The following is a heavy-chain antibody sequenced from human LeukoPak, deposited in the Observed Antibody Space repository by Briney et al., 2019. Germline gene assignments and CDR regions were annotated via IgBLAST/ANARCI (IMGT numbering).Heavy chain of an antibody. CDR3: AKLIAVAGTDY. D-gene: IGHD6-19*01. J-gene: IGHJ4*02. CDR1: GFTFDDYA. CDR2: ISWNSGSI. Sequence: TGGSLRLSCAASGFTFDDYAMHWVRRAPGKGLEWVSGISWNSGSIGYADSVKGRFTISRDNAKNSLYLQMNSLRAEDTALYYCAKLIAVAGTDYWGQGTLVTVSS. V-gene: IGHV3-9*01.